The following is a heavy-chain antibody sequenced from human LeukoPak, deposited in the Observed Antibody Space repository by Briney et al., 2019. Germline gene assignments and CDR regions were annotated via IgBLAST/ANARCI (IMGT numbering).Heavy chain of an antibody. CDR1: GGSISSSSYY. J-gene: IGHJ4*02. Sequence: SETLSLTCTVSGGSISSSSYYWGWIRQPPGKGLEWIGSIYYSGSTYYNPSLKSRVTISVDTSKNQFSLKLSSVTAADTAVYYCARDPQGLWFGEYYFDYWGQGTLVTVSS. D-gene: IGHD3-10*01. CDR2: IYYSGST. V-gene: IGHV4-39*07. CDR3: ARDPQGLWFGEYYFDY.